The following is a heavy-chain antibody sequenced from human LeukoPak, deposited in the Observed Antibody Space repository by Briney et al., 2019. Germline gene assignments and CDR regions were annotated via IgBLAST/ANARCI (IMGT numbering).Heavy chain of an antibody. CDR3: ARGFSIVGMYLDY. D-gene: IGHD1-26*01. CDR1: GFSVNSYY. Sequence: ASVKVSCKASGFSVNSYYMHWVRQAPGQGLEWMGIINPSVGTTTYAQKFQGRVSVTRDMSTSTVHMELSSLRSEDTAVYYCARGFSIVGMYLDYWGRGTLVAVSS. CDR2: INPSVGTT. V-gene: IGHV1-46*02. J-gene: IGHJ4*02.